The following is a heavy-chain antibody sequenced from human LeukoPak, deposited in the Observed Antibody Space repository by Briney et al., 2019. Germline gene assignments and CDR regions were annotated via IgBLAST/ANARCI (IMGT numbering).Heavy chain of an antibody. J-gene: IGHJ4*02. CDR2: ISWNSDST. CDR3: AKPKTTSSGWYFFDN. CDR1: GFTFDAYA. Sequence: GGSLRLSCAASGFTFDAYAMHWVRQAPGKGLEWVSGISWNSDSTGYADSVKGRFTISRDNAKNSLYLQMHSLRPEDTALYYCAKPKTTSSGWYFFDNWGQGTVVTVSA. V-gene: IGHV3-9*01. D-gene: IGHD6-19*01.